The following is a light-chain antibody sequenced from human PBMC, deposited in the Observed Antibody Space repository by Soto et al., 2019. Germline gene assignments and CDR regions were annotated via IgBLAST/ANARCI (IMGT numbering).Light chain of an antibody. CDR3: QQYGSSPIT. CDR1: QSFSSSS. J-gene: IGKJ5*01. CDR2: GAS. Sequence: EIVLTQSPGTLYLSPGERATLSCRASQSFSSSSLAWYQQKPGQAPRLLIYGASSRATGIPDRFSGSGSGTDFTLTISRLEPEDFAVYYCQQYGSSPITFGQGTRLEIK. V-gene: IGKV3-20*01.